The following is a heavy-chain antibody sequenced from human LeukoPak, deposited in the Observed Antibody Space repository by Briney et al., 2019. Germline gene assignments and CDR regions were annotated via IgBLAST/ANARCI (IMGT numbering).Heavy chain of an antibody. D-gene: IGHD3-3*01. V-gene: IGHV1-69*01. CDR1: GGTFSSYA. CDR2: IIPIFGTA. J-gene: IGHJ4*02. Sequence: SSVRVSCKASGGTFSSYAISWVRQAPGQGLEWMGGIIPIFGTANYAQKFQGRVTIIADESTSTAYMELSSLRSEDTAVYYGAYDYDFWSGYLRYWGQGTLVTVSS. CDR3: AYDYDFWSGYLRY.